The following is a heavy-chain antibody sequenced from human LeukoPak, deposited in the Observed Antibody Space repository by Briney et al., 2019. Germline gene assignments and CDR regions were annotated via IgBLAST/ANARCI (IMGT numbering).Heavy chain of an antibody. CDR3: ANTPPYYDSSGYLLY. D-gene: IGHD3-22*01. Sequence: GGSLRLSCAASGFTFSSHTITWVRQAPGKGLEWVSVIYSGGSTYYADSVKGRFTISRDNSKNTLYLQMNSLRAEDTAVYYCANTPPYYDSSGYLLYWGQGTLVTVSS. CDR1: GFTFSSHT. CDR2: IYSGGST. J-gene: IGHJ4*02. V-gene: IGHV3-66*01.